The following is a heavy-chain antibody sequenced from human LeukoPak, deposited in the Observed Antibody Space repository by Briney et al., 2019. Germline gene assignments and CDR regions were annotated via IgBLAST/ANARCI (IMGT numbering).Heavy chain of an antibody. J-gene: IGHJ5*02. CDR3: ARGALGYCSSTSCYFSWFDP. CDR2: INHSGST. Sequence: SETLSLTCAVYGGSFSGYYWSWIRLPPGKGLEWIGEINHSGSTNYNPSLKSRVTISVDTSKNQFSLKLSSVTAADTAVYYCARGALGYCSSTSCYFSWFDPWGQGTLVTVSS. CDR1: GGSFSGYY. V-gene: IGHV4-34*01. D-gene: IGHD2-2*01.